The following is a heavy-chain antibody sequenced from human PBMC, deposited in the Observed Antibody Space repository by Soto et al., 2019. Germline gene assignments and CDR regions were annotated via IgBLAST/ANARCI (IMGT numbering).Heavy chain of an antibody. CDR1: GGSISSGDYY. J-gene: IGHJ5*02. CDR2: IYYSGST. CDR3: ARSYYYGSGSFQNWFDP. D-gene: IGHD3-10*01. V-gene: IGHV4-30-4*01. Sequence: PSETLSLTCTVSGGSISSGDYYWIWIRQPPGKGLEWIGYIYYSGSTYYNPSLKSRVTISVDTSKNQFSLKLSSVTAADTAVYYCARSYYYGSGSFQNWFDPWGQGTLVTVSS.